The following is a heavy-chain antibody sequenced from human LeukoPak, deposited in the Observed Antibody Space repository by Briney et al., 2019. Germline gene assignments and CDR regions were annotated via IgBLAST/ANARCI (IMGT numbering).Heavy chain of an antibody. CDR3: GKTTTGYSSGQKPAWPVDY. D-gene: IGHD6-19*01. Sequence: GGYLRLSCEASGFTFWVRQAPGKGLEWVAGIFGSGGSAHYADSAKGRFTISRDNSKNTVYLQINSLRAEDTAVYYCGKTTTGYSSGQKPAWPVDYWGQGTLVTVSS. CDR1: GFT. V-gene: IGHV3-23*01. CDR2: IFGSGGSA. J-gene: IGHJ4*02.